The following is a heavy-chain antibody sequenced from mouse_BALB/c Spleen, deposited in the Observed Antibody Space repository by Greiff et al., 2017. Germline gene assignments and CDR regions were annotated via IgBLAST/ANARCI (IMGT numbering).Heavy chain of an antibody. CDR2: INSNGVST. V-gene: IGHV5-6-3*01. J-gene: IGHJ4*01. CDR3: ARRSYYGNYYYAMDY. Sequence: EVKLVESGGGLVQPGGSLKLSCAASGFTFSSYGLSWVRQTPDKRLELVATINSNGVSTYYPDSVKGRFTISRDNAKNTLYLQMSSLKSEDTAMYYCARRSYYGNYYYAMDYWGQGTSVTVSS. CDR1: GFTFSSYG. D-gene: IGHD2-10*01.